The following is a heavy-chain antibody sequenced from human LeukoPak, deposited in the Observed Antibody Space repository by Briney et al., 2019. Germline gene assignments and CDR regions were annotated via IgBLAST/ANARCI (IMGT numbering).Heavy chain of an antibody. V-gene: IGHV3-74*01. CDR1: GFSFNSYW. CDR3: ARGTTYCSSSSCYPSGMDV. Sequence: PGGSLRLSCAASGFSFNSYWMHWVRQAPGKGLVWVSRINSDGSSTSYADSVKGRFTVSRDNSKNTLYLQMNSLRAEDTAVYSCARGTTYCSSSSCYPSGMDVWGQGTTVTVSS. J-gene: IGHJ6*02. D-gene: IGHD2-2*01. CDR2: INSDGSST.